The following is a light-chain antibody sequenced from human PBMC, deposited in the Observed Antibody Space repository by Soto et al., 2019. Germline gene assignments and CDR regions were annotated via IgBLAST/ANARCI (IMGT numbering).Light chain of an antibody. V-gene: IGLV2-14*01. J-gene: IGLJ2*01. CDR2: GVS. CDR1: SSDVGAYSY. CDR3: NSYTSSSTVV. Sequence: QSALTQPASVSGSPGQSITISCTGTSSDVGAYSYVSWYQQHPGKAPKLTVYGVSIRPSGVSYRFSGSKSGNTASLTISGLQAEDEADYYCNSYTSSSTVVFGGGTKVTVL.